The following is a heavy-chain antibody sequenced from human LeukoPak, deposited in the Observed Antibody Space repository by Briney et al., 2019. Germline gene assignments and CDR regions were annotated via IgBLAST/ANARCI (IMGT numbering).Heavy chain of an antibody. D-gene: IGHD6-19*01. CDR1: GYTFTSYY. J-gene: IGHJ6*03. Sequence: ASVKVSCKASGYTFTSYYMHWVRQAPGQGLEWMGLINPTGGSTGYAQKFQGRVTMTRDMSTSTDYMELSSLRSEDTAIYYCARGGYSSGWYYYYYMDVWGKGTTVTVSS. CDR2: INPTGGST. CDR3: ARGGYSSGWYYYYYMDV. V-gene: IGHV1-46*01.